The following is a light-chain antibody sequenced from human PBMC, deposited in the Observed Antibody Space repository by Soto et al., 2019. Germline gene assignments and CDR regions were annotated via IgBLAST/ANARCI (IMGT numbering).Light chain of an antibody. V-gene: IGKV1-39*01. CDR2: GAS. J-gene: IGKJ1*01. Sequence: DIQMTQSPSSLSASVGDRVTITCRASQSISSYLNWYQQKPGKAPDLLIYGASTLQFGVPSRFSGSGSGTDFILTISNLQPEDFAIYYCQQSFRTPRTFGQGTKVDIK. CDR3: QQSFRTPRT. CDR1: QSISSY.